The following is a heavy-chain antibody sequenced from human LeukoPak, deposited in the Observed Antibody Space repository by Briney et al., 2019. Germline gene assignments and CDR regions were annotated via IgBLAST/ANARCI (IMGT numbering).Heavy chain of an antibody. J-gene: IGHJ6*03. CDR3: ARGVRLPDYYYYYMDV. CDR2: IIPIFGTA. CDR1: GGTFSSYA. Sequence: SVKVSCKASGGTFSSYAISWVRQAPGQGLEWMGGIIPIFGTANYAQKFQGRVTITTDESTSTAYMELSSLRSEDTAVYYCARGVRLPDYYYYYMDVWGKGTTVTVSS. D-gene: IGHD1-1*01. V-gene: IGHV1-69*05.